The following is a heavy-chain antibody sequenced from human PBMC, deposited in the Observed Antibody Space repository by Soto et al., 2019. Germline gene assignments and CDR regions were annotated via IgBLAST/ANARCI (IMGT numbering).Heavy chain of an antibody. CDR1: GFTFSSYW. D-gene: IGHD3-9*01. CDR2: IKQDGSEK. CDR3: ARGSLRYLDYLYS. V-gene: IGHV3-7*05. J-gene: IGHJ4*02. Sequence: GGSLRLSCAASGFTFSSYWMNWVRQAPGKGLEWVAKIKQDGSEKYYVDSVRGRFTISRNNAKNSLYLQMNSLRAEDTAVYYCARGSLRYLDYLYSWGQGALVTVST.